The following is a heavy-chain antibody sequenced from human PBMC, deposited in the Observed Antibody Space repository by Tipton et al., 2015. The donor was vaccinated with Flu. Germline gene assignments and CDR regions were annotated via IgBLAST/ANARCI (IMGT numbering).Heavy chain of an antibody. J-gene: IGHJ4*02. CDR3: ARHTGDSVRGLIDY. V-gene: IGHV4-38-2*02. Sequence: TLSLTCTISGDSISSRYYWGWIRQPPGKGLEWIGNIFRTGSTYHNPSLKSRVTMSVDTSKNQFSLRLSSVTAANTAVYYCARHTGDSVRGLIDYWGQGTLVTVSS. CDR2: IFRTGST. CDR1: GDSISSRYY. D-gene: IGHD3-10*02.